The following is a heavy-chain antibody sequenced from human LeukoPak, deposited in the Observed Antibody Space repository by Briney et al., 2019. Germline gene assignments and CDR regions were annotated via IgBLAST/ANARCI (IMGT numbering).Heavy chain of an antibody. D-gene: IGHD5-24*01. CDR1: GFTFSSYA. CDR2: ISGSGGST. V-gene: IGHV3-23*01. Sequence: GGSLRLSCAASGFTFSSYAMSWVRRAPGKGLEWVSAISGSGGSTYYADSVKGRFTISRDNSKNTLYLQMNSLRAEDTAVYYCAKDLRDGYNYWNYFDYWGQGTLVTVSS. CDR3: AKDLRDGYNYWNYFDY. J-gene: IGHJ4*02.